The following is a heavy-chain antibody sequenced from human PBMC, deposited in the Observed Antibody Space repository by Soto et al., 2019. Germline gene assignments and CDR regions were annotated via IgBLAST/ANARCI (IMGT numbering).Heavy chain of an antibody. CDR3: ARPTDTGDMDY. CDR1: GGTFSSYA. CDR2: INPSGGST. V-gene: IGHV1-46*01. Sequence: APVKVSCKASGGTFSSYAISWVRQAPGQGLEWMGIINPSGGSTSYAQKFQGRVTMTRDTSTSTVYMELSSLRSEDTAVYYCARPTDTGDMDYWGQGTLVTVSS. D-gene: IGHD7-27*01. J-gene: IGHJ4*02.